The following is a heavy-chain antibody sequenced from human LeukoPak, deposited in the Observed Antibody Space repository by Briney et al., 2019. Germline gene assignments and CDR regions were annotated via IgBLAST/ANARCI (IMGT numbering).Heavy chain of an antibody. J-gene: IGHJ4*02. D-gene: IGHD6-19*01. CDR1: GYTFNSYG. Sequence: ASVKVSFKASGYTFNSYGISWMRQAPGQGLERMGWISAYNGNTKYAQKFQGRVTMTTDTSTSPAYMELKSLKSDDTAVYYCARDYRGIAVADYYFDYWGQGTLVTVSS. CDR2: ISAYNGNT. CDR3: ARDYRGIAVADYYFDY. V-gene: IGHV1-18*01.